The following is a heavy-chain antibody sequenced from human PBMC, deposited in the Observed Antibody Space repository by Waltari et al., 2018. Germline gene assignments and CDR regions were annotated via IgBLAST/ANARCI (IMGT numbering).Heavy chain of an antibody. CDR3: ARARQQLKPDY. CDR2: MKPNSGNT. CDR1: GYTFTGYY. Sequence: QVQLVQSGAEVKKPGASVKVSCKASGYTFTGYYMHWVRQAPGQGLEWMGWMKPNSGNTGYAQKFQGRGTITRNTSISTAYMELSSLRSEDTAVYYCARARQQLKPDYWGQGTLVTVSS. D-gene: IGHD6-13*01. V-gene: IGHV1-8*03. J-gene: IGHJ4*02.